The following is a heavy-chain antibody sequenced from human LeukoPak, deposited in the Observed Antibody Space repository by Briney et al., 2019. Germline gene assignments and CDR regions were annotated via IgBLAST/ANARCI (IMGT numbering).Heavy chain of an antibody. D-gene: IGHD6-13*01. CDR1: GYTFTSNH. CDR3: AREIPADGRTFDY. V-gene: IGHV1-46*01. Sequence: GASVKVSCKASGYTFTSNHMHWVRQAPGQGLEWMGIITPSNGATSYAQKFQGRVTMTRDTSTSTVYMELSSLRSEDTAVYYCAREIPADGRTFDYWGQGTLVTVS. CDR2: ITPSNGAT. J-gene: IGHJ4*02.